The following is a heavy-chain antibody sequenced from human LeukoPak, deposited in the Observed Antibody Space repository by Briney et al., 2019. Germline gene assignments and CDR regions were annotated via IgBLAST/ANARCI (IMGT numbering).Heavy chain of an antibody. V-gene: IGHV3-33*01. J-gene: IGHJ4*02. CDR3: VRDENYIWGSYRLDY. D-gene: IGHD3-16*02. CDR1: GFSFSSYG. Sequence: PGRSLRLSCAASGFSFSSYGMHWVRQAPGKGLEWVAVIWYDGSNKYYADSVKGRFTISRDNSKNTLDLQMNSLGAEDTAVYYCVRDENYIWGSYRLDYWGQGTLVTVSS. CDR2: IWYDGSNK.